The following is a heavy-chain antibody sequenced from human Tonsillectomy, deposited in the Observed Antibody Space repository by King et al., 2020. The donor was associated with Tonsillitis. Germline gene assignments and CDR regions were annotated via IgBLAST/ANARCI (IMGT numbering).Heavy chain of an antibody. CDR2: ISSSSSYI. CDR3: AREWVFGESVSY. J-gene: IGHJ4*02. D-gene: IGHD3-3*01. V-gene: IGHV3-21*01. Sequence: VQLVESGGGLVKPGGSLRLSCAASGFTFSSYSMNWVRQAPGKGLEWVSSISSSSSYIYYADSVKGRFTISRDNAKNSLYLQMNSLRAEDTAVYCCAREWVFGESVSYWGQGTLVTVSS. CDR1: GFTFSSYS.